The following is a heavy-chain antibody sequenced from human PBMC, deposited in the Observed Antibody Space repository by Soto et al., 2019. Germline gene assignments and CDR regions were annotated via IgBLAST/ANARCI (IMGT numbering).Heavy chain of an antibody. D-gene: IGHD2-21*02. Sequence: EVQLLESGGGLVQPGGSLRLSCAASGVTFSSYAMSWVRQAPGKGLEWVSGISVSGDSTYYAGSVKGRFTISRDNSKSTLYLQMNSLRAEDTAVYYCAKIFRYGDPEYWGQGARVTVSS. J-gene: IGHJ4*02. CDR1: GVTFSSYA. CDR3: AKIFRYGDPEY. CDR2: ISVSGDST. V-gene: IGHV3-23*01.